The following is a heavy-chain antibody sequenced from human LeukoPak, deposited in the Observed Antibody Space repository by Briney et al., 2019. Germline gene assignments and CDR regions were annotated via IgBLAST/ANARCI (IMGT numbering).Heavy chain of an antibody. J-gene: IGHJ5*01. CDR3: AKDMSQSYRPEEPVAYS. V-gene: IGHV3-9*01. CDR2: VSWNSGSI. Sequence: GRSLRLSCAASGFTFDDYAMHWVRQAPGKGLEWVSGVSWNSGSIGYADSVKGRFTISRDNAKNSLYLQMNSLRAEDTALYYCAKDMSQSYRPEEPVAYS. CDR1: GFTFDDYA. D-gene: IGHD1-26*01.